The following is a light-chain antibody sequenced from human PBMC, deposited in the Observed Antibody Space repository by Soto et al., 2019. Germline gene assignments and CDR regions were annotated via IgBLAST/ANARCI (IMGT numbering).Light chain of an antibody. Sequence: EIVLTQSPDTLSLSPGERATLSCRASQSLSSNYLAWYQQTPGQAPRFLIHAASSMATGITDRFSGSGSGTDFALTISRLEPEDFAVYYCQQYGNSPLTFGGGTKMEIK. V-gene: IGKV3-20*01. J-gene: IGKJ4*01. CDR2: AAS. CDR1: QSLSSNY. CDR3: QQYGNSPLT.